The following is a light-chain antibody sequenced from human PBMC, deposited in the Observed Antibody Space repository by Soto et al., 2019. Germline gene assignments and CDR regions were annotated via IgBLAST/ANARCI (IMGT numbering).Light chain of an antibody. J-gene: IGLJ1*01. CDR2: EVT. Sequence: QSALTQPASVSGSLGQSITISCTGTSSDVGAHNSVCWYQQHPGKAPKLMIYEVTNRASGVSDRFSGSKSANTASLTISGLQAGDEADYYCSSYTSSTTYVFGTGTEVTVL. CDR3: SSYTSSTTYV. V-gene: IGLV2-14*03. CDR1: SSDVGAHNS.